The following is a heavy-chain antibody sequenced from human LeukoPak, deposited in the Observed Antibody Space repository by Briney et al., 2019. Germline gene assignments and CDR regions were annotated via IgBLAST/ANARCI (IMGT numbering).Heavy chain of an antibody. Sequence: SETLSLTCTVSGDSLNTYYWTWIRQTPGKELEWIGFVASSGTSNYNPSLKSRVSISIDTSKNQFSLALTSVTPADTAVYYCARVVRGVVTSNWFDPWGQGTLVSVPS. CDR3: ARVVRGVVTSNWFDP. J-gene: IGHJ5*02. CDR2: VASSGTS. D-gene: IGHD2-21*02. V-gene: IGHV4-59*01. CDR1: GDSLNTYY.